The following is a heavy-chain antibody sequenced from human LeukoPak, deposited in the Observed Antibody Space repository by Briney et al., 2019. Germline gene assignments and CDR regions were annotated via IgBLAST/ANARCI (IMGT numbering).Heavy chain of an antibody. CDR1: GFTFSSYA. V-gene: IGHV3-30-3*01. D-gene: IGHD2-2*01. Sequence: GGSLRLSCAASGFTFSSYAMHWVRQAPGKGLEWVAVISYDGSNKYYADSVKGRFTISRDNSKNTLYLQMNSLRAEDTAVYYCARDQDIVVVPAAMGAFDFWGQGTMVTVSS. CDR2: ISYDGSNK. J-gene: IGHJ3*01. CDR3: ARDQDIVVVPAAMGAFDF.